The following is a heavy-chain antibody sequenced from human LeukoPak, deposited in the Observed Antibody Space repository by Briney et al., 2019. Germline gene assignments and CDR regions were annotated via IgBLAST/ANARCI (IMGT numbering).Heavy chain of an antibody. V-gene: IGHV4-59*08. D-gene: IGHD3-9*01. CDR2: IYYSGST. Sequence: SETLSLTCTVSGGSISSYYWSWIRQPPGKGLEWIGYIYYSGSTNYNPSLKSRVTISADTSKNQFSLKLSSVTAADTAVYYCARDLRYFDWLLYSYFDYWGQGTLVTVSS. CDR1: GGSISSYY. CDR3: ARDLRYFDWLLYSYFDY. J-gene: IGHJ4*02.